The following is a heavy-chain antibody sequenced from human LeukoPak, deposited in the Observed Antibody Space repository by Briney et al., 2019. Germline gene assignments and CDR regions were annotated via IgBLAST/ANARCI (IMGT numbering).Heavy chain of an antibody. V-gene: IGHV4-59*01. CDR3: ARGTGGWYFDL. D-gene: IGHD1/OR15-1a*01. CDR1: GVSISSYY. CDR2: IYYSGST. Sequence: SSETLSLTCTVSGVSISSYYWSWIRQPPGKGLEWIGYIYYSGSTNYNPSLKSRVTISIDTSKNQFSLKLTSVTAADTAVYYCARGTGGWYFDLWGRGTLVTVSS. J-gene: IGHJ2*01.